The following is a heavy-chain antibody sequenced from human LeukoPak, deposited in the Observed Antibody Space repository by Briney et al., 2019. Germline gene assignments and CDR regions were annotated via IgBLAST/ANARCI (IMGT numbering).Heavy chain of an antibody. CDR1: GGSFSPYH. J-gene: IGHJ3*02. V-gene: IGHV4-59*01. CDR2: IYYSGST. CDR3: GRTNAFDI. Sequence: KPSETLSLPCPVSGGSFSPYHWSWIRQPPGKGLEWIGYIYYSGSTNYNPSLKSRVTISLDTSKNQFSLKLSSVTAADTAVYYCGRTNAFDIWGQGTMVTVSS.